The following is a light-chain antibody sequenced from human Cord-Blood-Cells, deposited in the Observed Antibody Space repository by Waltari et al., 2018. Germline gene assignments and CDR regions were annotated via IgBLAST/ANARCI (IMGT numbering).Light chain of an antibody. CDR2: YAS. V-gene: IGLV3-21*04. CDR1: NIGSKS. J-gene: IGLJ2*01. CDR3: QVWDSSSDHVV. Sequence: SYVLTQPPSVSVAPGKTARIPCGGNNIGSKSVHWYQQKPGQAPVLVIYYASDRPSGIPERFSGSNSGNTATLTISRVEAGDEADYYCQVWDSSSDHVVFGGGTKLTVL.